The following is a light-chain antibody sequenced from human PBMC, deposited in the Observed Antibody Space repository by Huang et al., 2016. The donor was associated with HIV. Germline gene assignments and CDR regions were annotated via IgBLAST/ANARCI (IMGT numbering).Light chain of an antibody. CDR2: NSS. CDR1: QGISNL. V-gene: IGKV1-5*03. Sequence: DIQMTQSPSTLSASVGDRVTITCRASQGISNLLARYQPKPGKAPNLLINNSSNLKTGVPSRFSCRGSGTEFTLTISSLQPDDFATYFCQQYSTYSWTFGQGTKVE. J-gene: IGKJ1*01. CDR3: QQYSTYSWT.